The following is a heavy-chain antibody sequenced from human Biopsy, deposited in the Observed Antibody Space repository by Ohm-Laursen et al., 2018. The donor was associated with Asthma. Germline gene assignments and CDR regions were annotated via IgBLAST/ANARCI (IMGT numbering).Heavy chain of an antibody. J-gene: IGHJ6*02. CDR2: ISVYNGNT. CDR1: GYTFNSAG. Sequence: ASVKVSCKTSGYTFNSAGITWVRQAPGQGLEWMGWISVYNGNTKVAQKLQDRVTMITDASTSTAYMELRSLRSDDTAVYFCARAVDYSHYYGIDVWGQWTTVTVS. CDR3: ARAVDYSHYYGIDV. D-gene: IGHD4-23*01. V-gene: IGHV1-18*01.